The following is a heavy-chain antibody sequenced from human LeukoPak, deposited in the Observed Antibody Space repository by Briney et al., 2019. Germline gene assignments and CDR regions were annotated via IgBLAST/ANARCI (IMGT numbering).Heavy chain of an antibody. J-gene: IGHJ4*02. CDR1: GYTLTNHY. CDR2: IHPSGDRT. CDR3: ARVPEAGYNPDY. V-gene: IGHV1-46*01. Sequence: ASVKVSRKASGYTLTNHYMYWVRQAPGQGLEWMGIIHPSGDRTSYAQKFQGRVTMTSDTSTSTVYMELSSLRPEDTAVYYCARVPEAGYNPDYWGQGTLVTVSA. D-gene: IGHD5-24*01.